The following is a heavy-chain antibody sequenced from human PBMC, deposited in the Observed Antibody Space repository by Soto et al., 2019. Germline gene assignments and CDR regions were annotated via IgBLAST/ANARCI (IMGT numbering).Heavy chain of an antibody. Sequence: EVQLVETGGALIQPGGSLRLSCAASGFPVNATYLSWVRQAPGKGLEWLSVLYADGSTYYIDSVKGRFRISRDSSKNTLYLQMDSLRADDTALYFCARTAEGETPRTHWYFDLWGRGTLVTVSS. CDR1: GFPVNATY. J-gene: IGHJ2*01. CDR2: LYADGST. CDR3: ARTAEGETPRTHWYFDL. D-gene: IGHD6-25*01. V-gene: IGHV3-53*02.